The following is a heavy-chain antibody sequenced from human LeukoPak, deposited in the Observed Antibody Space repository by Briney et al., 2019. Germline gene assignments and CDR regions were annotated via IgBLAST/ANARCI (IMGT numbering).Heavy chain of an antibody. V-gene: IGHV3-30*03. D-gene: IGHD5-18*01. CDR2: ISYDGSNK. J-gene: IGHJ2*01. CDR3: ARGYSYGRNWHFDL. Sequence: GRSLRLSCAASGFTFSSYAMHWVRQAPGKGLEWVALISYDGSNKYYADSVKGRFTISRDNSKNTLYLQMNSLRGEDTALYYCARGYSYGRNWHFDLWGRGTLVTVSS. CDR1: GFTFSSYA.